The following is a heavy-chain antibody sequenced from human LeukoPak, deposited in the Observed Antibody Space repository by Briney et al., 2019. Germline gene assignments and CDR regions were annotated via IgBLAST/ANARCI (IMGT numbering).Heavy chain of an antibody. CDR3: AKDMESSGYYSNPDY. CDR2: IGARGGTT. D-gene: IGHD3-22*01. J-gene: IGHJ4*02. Sequence: GGSLRLSCAASGFTFSSYAMHWVRQAPGKGLEWVSAIGARGGTTYYADSVKGRFTISRDNSKNTLYLQMNSLGAEDTAVYYCAKDMESSGYYSNPDYWGQGTLVTVSS. CDR1: GFTFSSYA. V-gene: IGHV3-23*01.